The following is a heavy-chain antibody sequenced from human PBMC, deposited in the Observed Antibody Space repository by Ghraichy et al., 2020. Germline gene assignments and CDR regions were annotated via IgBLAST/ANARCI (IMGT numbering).Heavy chain of an antibody. CDR3: ARRSGYIVGGMDV. CDR1: GGSSSSGGYY. CDR2: IYYSGST. D-gene: IGHD3-3*01. Sequence: SQTLSLTCTVSGGSSSSGGYYWSSIRQHPGKGLEWIGYIYYSGSTSYNPSLKSRVTISVDTSKNQFSLKLSSVTAADTAVYYCARRSGYIVGGMDVWGQGTTVTVSS. V-gene: IGHV4-31*03. J-gene: IGHJ6*02.